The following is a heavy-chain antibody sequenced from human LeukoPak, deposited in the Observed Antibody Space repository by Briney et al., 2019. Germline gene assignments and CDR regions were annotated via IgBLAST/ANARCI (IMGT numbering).Heavy chain of an antibody. V-gene: IGHV3-23*01. Sequence: GGSLRLSCAASGFTFSSYGMHWVRQAPGKGLEWVSAISGSGGSTYYADSVKGRFTISRDNSKNTLYLQMNSLRAEDTAVYYCAKGTSGRTYDILTGYGHGMDVWGQGTTVTVSS. J-gene: IGHJ6*02. CDR1: GFTFSSYG. D-gene: IGHD3-9*01. CDR2: ISGSGGST. CDR3: AKGTSGRTYDILTGYGHGMDV.